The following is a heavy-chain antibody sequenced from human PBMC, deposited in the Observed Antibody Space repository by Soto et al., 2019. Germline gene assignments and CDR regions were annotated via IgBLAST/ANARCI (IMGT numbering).Heavy chain of an antibody. J-gene: IGHJ4*02. CDR1: GFTFSSYS. D-gene: IGHD3-10*01. V-gene: IGHV3-21*04. Sequence: PGGSLRLSCAASGFTFSSYSMNWVRQAPGKGLEWVSSISSSSSTTYYADSAKGRFTISRDSSRNTLYLQMNSLRADDTAVYYCAKGSANYRPYYFDNWGQGALVTVSS. CDR3: AKGSANYRPYYFDN. CDR2: ISSSSSTT.